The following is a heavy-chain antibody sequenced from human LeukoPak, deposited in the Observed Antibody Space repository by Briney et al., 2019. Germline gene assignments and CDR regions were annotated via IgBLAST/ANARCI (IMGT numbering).Heavy chain of an antibody. V-gene: IGHV3-33*06. Sequence: TGGSLRLSCAPSGFRFRTYAMHWVRQAPGKGLEWITVVWFDGTTKLYADSVKGRFTISRDDSTNTVYLNMNSLRAEDTAVYYCAKEGILGATRHLDYWGQGTLVTVSS. CDR1: GFRFRTYA. CDR2: VWFDGTTK. J-gene: IGHJ4*02. D-gene: IGHD1-26*01. CDR3: AKEGILGATRHLDY.